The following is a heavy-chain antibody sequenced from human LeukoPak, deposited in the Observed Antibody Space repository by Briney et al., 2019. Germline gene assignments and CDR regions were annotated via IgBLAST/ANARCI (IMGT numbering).Heavy chain of an antibody. CDR1: GFTFSNAW. Sequence: GGSLRLSCAASGFTFSNAWMSWVRQAPGKGLEWVAFIRYDGSNKYYADSVKGRFTISRDNSKNTLYLQMNSLRAEDTAVYYCAKSWGYEQWPDYWGQGTLVTVSS. CDR3: AKSWGYEQWPDY. J-gene: IGHJ4*02. V-gene: IGHV3-30*02. D-gene: IGHD6-19*01. CDR2: IRYDGSNK.